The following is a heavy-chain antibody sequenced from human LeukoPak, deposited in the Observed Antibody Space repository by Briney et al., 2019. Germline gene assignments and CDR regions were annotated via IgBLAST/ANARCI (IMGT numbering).Heavy chain of an antibody. Sequence: GGSLRLSCATSGFTFSDYVMSWVRQAPGKGLEWVAGITGAGDTTYYADSVKGRFTISRDNAKNSLYLQMNSLRAEDTAVYYCARGGAMIVVVNNWFDPWGQGTLVTVSS. CDR1: GFTFSDYV. J-gene: IGHJ5*02. V-gene: IGHV3-23*01. CDR3: ARGGAMIVVVNNWFDP. D-gene: IGHD3-22*01. CDR2: ITGAGDTT.